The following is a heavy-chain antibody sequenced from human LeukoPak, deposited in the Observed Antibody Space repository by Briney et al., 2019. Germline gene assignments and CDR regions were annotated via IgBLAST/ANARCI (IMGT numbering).Heavy chain of an antibody. CDR2: MTSSGGGT. Sequence: PGRSLRLSCTASGFIFSSYAMNWVRQAPGKGLEWVSVMTSSGGGTDYADSVKGRFTISRDNFKNTLYLQMNSLRAEDTAVYYCAKAHYFGSGSFDHWGQGTLVTVSP. J-gene: IGHJ4*02. V-gene: IGHV3-23*01. D-gene: IGHD3-10*01. CDR3: AKAHYFGSGSFDH. CDR1: GFIFSSYA.